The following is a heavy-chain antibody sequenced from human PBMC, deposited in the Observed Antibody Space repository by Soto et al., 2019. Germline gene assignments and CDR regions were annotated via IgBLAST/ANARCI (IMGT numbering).Heavy chain of an antibody. CDR2: ISTYNGNT. Sequence: ASVKVSCKASGYTFTNYGISWVRQAPGQGLEWMAWISTYNGNTNYAQKFQGRVTMTRDTSTSTVYMELSSLRSEDTAVYYCARDISRIAVAGAFDYWGQGTLVTVSS. CDR3: ARDISRIAVAGAFDY. D-gene: IGHD6-19*01. V-gene: IGHV1-18*01. J-gene: IGHJ4*02. CDR1: GYTFTNYG.